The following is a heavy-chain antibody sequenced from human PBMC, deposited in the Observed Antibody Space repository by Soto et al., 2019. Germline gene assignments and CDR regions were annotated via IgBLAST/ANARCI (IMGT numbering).Heavy chain of an antibody. D-gene: IGHD6-19*01. CDR1: GFSLSTSGVG. Sequence: QITLKESGPTLVKPTQTLTLPCPFSGFSLSTSGVGVGWIRQPPGKALVWLALIYWNHDKRYSPSLKSRLTIPKATSKYQVVLTMPNMEPVDTATYYCAHRPGAWTVAADNEFDPWGQGTLVTVSS. V-gene: IGHV2-5*01. CDR2: IYWNHDK. CDR3: AHRPGAWTVAADNEFDP. J-gene: IGHJ5*02.